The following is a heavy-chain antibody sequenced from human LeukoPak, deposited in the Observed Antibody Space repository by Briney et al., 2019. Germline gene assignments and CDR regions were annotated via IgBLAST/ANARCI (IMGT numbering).Heavy chain of an antibody. V-gene: IGHV3-21*01. CDR3: ARSYCSSTSCFLHY. D-gene: IGHD2-2*01. CDR2: ISSSSSYI. J-gene: IGHJ4*02. CDR1: GFTFSSYI. Sequence: GGSLRLSCAASGFTFSSYIMNWVRQAPGKGLEWVSSISSSSSYIYYADSVKGRFTISRDNAKNSLYLQMNSLRAEDTTVYYCARSYCSSTSCFLHYWGQGTLVIVSS.